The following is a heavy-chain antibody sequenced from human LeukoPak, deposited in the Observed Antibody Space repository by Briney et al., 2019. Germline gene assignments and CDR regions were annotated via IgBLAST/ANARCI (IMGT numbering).Heavy chain of an antibody. CDR3: TKEDH. V-gene: IGHV3-15*01. Sequence: GGSLRLSCAASGFTFSNAWMSWVRQALGKGLEWVGRIKSITDGGTTDYAAPVKGRFTVSRDDSKNTFFLQMNSLKSEDTAVYYCTKEDHWGQGTLVTVSS. CDR1: GFTFSNAW. J-gene: IGHJ1*01. CDR2: IKSITDGGTT.